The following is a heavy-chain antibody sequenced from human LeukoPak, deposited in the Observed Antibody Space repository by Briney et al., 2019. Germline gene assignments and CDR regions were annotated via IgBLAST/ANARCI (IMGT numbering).Heavy chain of an antibody. V-gene: IGHV3-7*01. J-gene: IGHJ4*02. CDR3: ARAQDTYNSLYFDY. CDR1: GVIFSSYW. CDR2: INQDGSEK. D-gene: IGHD5-24*01. Sequence: GGSLRLSCAASGVIFSSYWMSWVRQAPGKGLEWVANINQDGSEKYYVDSVKGRFTISRDNSKNTLYLQMNSLRVEDTAVYYCARAQDTYNSLYFDYWGQGTLVTVSS.